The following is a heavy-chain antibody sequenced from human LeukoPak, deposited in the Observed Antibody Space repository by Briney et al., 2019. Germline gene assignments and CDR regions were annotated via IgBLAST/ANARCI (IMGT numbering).Heavy chain of an antibody. CDR2: ISYDGSNK. CDR1: GFTFSSYE. Sequence: GGSLRLSCAASGFTFSSYEMNWVRQAPGKGLEWVAVISYDGSNKYYADSVKGRFTISRDNSKNTLYLQMNSLRAEDTAVYYCARDSSLWFGELFRWGQGTLVTVSS. J-gene: IGHJ4*02. CDR3: ARDSSLWFGELFR. V-gene: IGHV3-30-3*01. D-gene: IGHD3-10*01.